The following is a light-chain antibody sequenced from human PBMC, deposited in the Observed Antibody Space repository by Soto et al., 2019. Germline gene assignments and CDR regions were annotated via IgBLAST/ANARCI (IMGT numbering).Light chain of an antibody. J-gene: IGKJ2*01. CDR2: GAS. V-gene: IGKV3-20*01. CDR1: QTVISSY. Sequence: EIVLTQSPGHLSLSPGERATLSCRASQTVISSYLAWYQQKPGQAHRLLIFGASSRATGIPDRFSGSGSGTDFTLTISGLEPDDFALYYCLQYGGSPRTFGQGTKLEIK. CDR3: LQYGGSPRT.